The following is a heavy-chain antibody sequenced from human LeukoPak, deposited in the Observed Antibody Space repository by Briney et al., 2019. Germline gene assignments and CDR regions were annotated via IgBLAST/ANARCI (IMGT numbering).Heavy chain of an antibody. Sequence: ASVTVSCNPSAGTFSSYSISWVRHPPGRWLEWMGGIIPICGTANYAQKFQGRVTITTDESTSTAYMELSSLRSEDTAVYYCALQGSFNWFDPWGQGNLVTVSS. J-gene: IGHJ5*02. CDR3: ALQGSFNWFDP. V-gene: IGHV1-69*05. CDR2: IIPICGTA. D-gene: IGHD4-11*01. CDR1: AGTFSSYS.